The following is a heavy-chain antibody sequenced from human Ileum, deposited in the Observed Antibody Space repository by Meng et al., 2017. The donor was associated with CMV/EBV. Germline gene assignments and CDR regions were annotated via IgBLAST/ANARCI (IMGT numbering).Heavy chain of an antibody. CDR2: IYHSGST. D-gene: IGHD2-2*01. V-gene: IGHV4-39*07. Sequence: SETLSLTCTVSGDSISSSTYYWGWIRQPPGKGLEWIGEIYHSGSTNYNPSLKSRVTISVDKSKNQFSLKLSSVTAADTAVYYCARADDCSSTSCYWAYYYGMDVWGQGNTV. J-gene: IGHJ6*01. CDR3: ARADDCSSTSCYWAYYYGMDV. CDR1: GDSISSSTYY.